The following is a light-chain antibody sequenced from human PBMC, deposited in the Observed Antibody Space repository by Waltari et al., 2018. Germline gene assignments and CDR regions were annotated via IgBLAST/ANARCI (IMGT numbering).Light chain of an antibody. CDR3: QSYDITLSASV. J-gene: IGLJ3*02. Sequence: QSVLTQPPSVSGAPGQRVTISCTGSSSNIGAGYDVHWYQQLPGTAPKLLIYNDNNRPSGVPDRFSASKSGTSASLSSTGLQAEEEADYYCQSYDITLSASVFAGGTKLTV. CDR1: SSNIGAGYD. CDR2: NDN. V-gene: IGLV1-40*01.